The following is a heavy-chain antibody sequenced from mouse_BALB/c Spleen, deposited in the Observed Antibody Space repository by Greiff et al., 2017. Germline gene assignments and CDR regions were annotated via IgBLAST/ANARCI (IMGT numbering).Heavy chain of an antibody. D-gene: IGHD1-1*01. J-gene: IGHJ1*01. CDR3: ARHFYGSYWYFDV. V-gene: IGHV1S135*01. CDR2: INPYNGGT. Sequence: EVQLQQSGPELVKPGASMKISCKASGYSFIGYTMNWVKQSHGKNLEWIGLINPYNGGTSYNQKFKGKATLTVDKSSSTAYMQFSSLTTEDSAIYYCARHFYGSYWYFDVWGAGTTVTVSS. CDR1: GYSFIGYT.